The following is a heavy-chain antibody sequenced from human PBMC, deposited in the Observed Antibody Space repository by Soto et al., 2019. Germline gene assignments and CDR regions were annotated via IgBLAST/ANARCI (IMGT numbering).Heavy chain of an antibody. CDR2: ISYDGSNK. V-gene: IGHV3-30-3*01. CDR1: GFTFSSYA. D-gene: IGHD2-15*01. Sequence: QVQLVESGGGVVQPGRSLRLSCAASGFTFSSYAMHWVRQAPGKGLEWVAVISYDGSNKYYADSVKGRFTISRDNSKNTLYLQNNSLRAEDTAVYYCARVPSSSGRAHFDYWGQGTLVTVSS. J-gene: IGHJ4*02. CDR3: ARVPSSSGRAHFDY.